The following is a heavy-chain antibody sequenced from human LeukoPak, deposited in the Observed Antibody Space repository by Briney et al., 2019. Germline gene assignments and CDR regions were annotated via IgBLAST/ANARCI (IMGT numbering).Heavy chain of an antibody. D-gene: IGHD6-13*01. V-gene: IGHV4-59*01. Sequence: PSETLSLTCTVSGGSISSYYWSWIRQPPGKGLEWIGYIYYSGSTNYNPSLKSRVTISVDTSKNQFSLKLSSVTAADTAVYYCARARMPGIAANWGQGTLVTVSS. CDR1: GGSISSYY. J-gene: IGHJ4*02. CDR2: IYYSGST. CDR3: ARARMPGIAAN.